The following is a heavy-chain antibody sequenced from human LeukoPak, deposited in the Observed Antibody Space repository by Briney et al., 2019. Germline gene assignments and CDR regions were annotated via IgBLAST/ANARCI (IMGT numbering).Heavy chain of an antibody. V-gene: IGHV1-8*01. J-gene: IGHJ4*02. CDR2: MNPNSGNT. CDR1: GYTFTSYD. D-gene: IGHD6-19*01. CDR3: ARDLVRVAVAGLDY. Sequence: ASVKVSCKASGYTFTSYDINWVRQATGQGLEWMGWMNPNSGNTGYAQKFQGRVTMTRDTSTSTVYMELSSLRSEDTAVYYCARDLVRVAVAGLDYWGQGTLVTVSS.